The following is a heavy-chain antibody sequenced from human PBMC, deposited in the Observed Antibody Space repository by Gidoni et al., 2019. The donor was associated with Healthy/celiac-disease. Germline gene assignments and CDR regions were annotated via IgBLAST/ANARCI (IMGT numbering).Heavy chain of an antibody. CDR3: ASRYGYSYGFVY. CDR2: IYYSGST. D-gene: IGHD5-18*01. V-gene: IGHV4-39*01. CDR1: GGSISSSSYY. Sequence: QLQLQESGPGLVKPSETLSLTCNVSGGSISSSSYYWGWIRQPPGKGLEWIGSIYYSGSTYYNPSPKSRVTISVDTSKNQFSLKLSSVTAADTAVYYCASRYGYSYGFVYWGQGTLVTVSS. J-gene: IGHJ4*02.